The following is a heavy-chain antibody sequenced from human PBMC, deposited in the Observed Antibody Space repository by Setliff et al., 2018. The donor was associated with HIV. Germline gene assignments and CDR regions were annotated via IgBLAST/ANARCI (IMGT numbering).Heavy chain of an antibody. D-gene: IGHD3-16*01. CDR1: GGSISSGGYY. J-gene: IGHJ5*02. V-gene: IGHV4-31*03. CDR3: ARGGLYDTGDCIDP. CDR2: IYYRGST. Sequence: PSETLSLTCTVSGGSISSGGYYWSWIRQHPGKGLEWIGSIYYRGSTYYNPSLKGRVTISEDTSKNQFSLKMRSVTAADTAMYYCARGGLYDTGDCIDPWGQGTLVTVSS.